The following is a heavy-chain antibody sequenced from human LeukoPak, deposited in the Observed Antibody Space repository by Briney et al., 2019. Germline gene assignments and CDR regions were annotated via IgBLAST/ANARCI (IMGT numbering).Heavy chain of an antibody. J-gene: IGHJ4*02. Sequence: GGSLRLSCAASGFTVGSIYMNWVRQAPGKGLEWVSVIYSGGNTYYADSVKGRFTISRDNSKNTLYLQMNSLRAEDTAVYYCAKRVDSSGYYYLPYFDYWGQGTLVTVSS. CDR3: AKRVDSSGYYYLPYFDY. CDR2: IYSGGNT. D-gene: IGHD3-22*01. V-gene: IGHV3-53*01. CDR1: GFTVGSIY.